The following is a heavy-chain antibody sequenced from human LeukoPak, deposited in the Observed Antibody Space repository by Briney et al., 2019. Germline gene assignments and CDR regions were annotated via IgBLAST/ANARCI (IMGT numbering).Heavy chain of an antibody. CDR2: INHSGST. CDR3: ARVHVYYDSSGPGPVDY. J-gene: IGHJ4*02. CDR1: GGSFSGYY. Sequence: SETLSLTCAVYGGSFSGYYWSWIRQPPGKGLEWIGEINHSGSTNYNPSLKSRVTISVDTSKNQFSLKLSSVTAADTAVYYCARVHVYYDSSGPGPVDYWGQGTLVTVSS. D-gene: IGHD3-22*01. V-gene: IGHV4-34*01.